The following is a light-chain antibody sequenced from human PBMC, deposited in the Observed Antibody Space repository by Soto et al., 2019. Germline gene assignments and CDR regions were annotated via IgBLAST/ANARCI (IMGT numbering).Light chain of an antibody. V-gene: IGLV2-14*01. J-gene: IGLJ3*02. Sequence: QSALTQPASVSGSPGQSITISCTGTSSDVGGYNYVSWYQQHPGKAPKVMIYEVSNRPSGVSNRFSGSKSGNTASLTISGLHTEDEADYYCTSYTSSNTWVFGGGTKLTVL. CDR2: EVS. CDR1: SSDVGGYNY. CDR3: TSYTSSNTWV.